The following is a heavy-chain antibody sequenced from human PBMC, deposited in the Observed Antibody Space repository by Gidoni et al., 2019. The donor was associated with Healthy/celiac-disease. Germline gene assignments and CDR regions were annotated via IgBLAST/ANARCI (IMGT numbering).Heavy chain of an antibody. CDR2: ISWNSGSI. CDR1: GFTFGDYA. J-gene: IGHJ4*02. CDR3: AKDYSSSLFRAFDY. D-gene: IGHD6-6*01. V-gene: IGHV3-9*01. Sequence: EVQLVESGGGLVQPGRSLRLSCAASGFTFGDYAIHWVRQAPGKGLEWVSGISWNSGSIGYADSVKGRFTISRDNAKNSLYLQMNSLRAEDTALYYCAKDYSSSLFRAFDYWGQGTLVTVSS.